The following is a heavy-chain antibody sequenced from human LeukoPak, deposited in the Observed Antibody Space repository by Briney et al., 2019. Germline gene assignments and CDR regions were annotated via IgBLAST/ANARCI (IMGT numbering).Heavy chain of an antibody. J-gene: IGHJ4*02. CDR3: VRGDGGAAGYDY. Sequence: PGGSLRLSCAASGFTFSSYSMNWVRQAPGKGLEWVSSISSSSSYIYYADSVKGRFTISRDNAKNSLYLQMNSLRAEDTAVYYCVRGDGGAAGYDYWGQGTLVTVSS. CDR2: ISSSSSYI. D-gene: IGHD1-26*01. CDR1: GFTFSSYS. V-gene: IGHV3-21*01.